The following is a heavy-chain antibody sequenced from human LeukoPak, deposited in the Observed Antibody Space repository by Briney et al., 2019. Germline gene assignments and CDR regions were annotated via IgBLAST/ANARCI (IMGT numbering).Heavy chain of an antibody. D-gene: IGHD6-19*01. CDR2: ISYDGSNK. CDR1: GFTFSSYA. Sequence: GGSLRLSCAASGFTFSSYAMHWVRQAPGKGLEWVAVISYDGSNKYYADSVKGRFTISRDNSKNTLYLQMNSPRAEDTAVYYCARDRYSSGWIYFDYWGQGTLVTVSS. V-gene: IGHV3-30*04. J-gene: IGHJ4*02. CDR3: ARDRYSSGWIYFDY.